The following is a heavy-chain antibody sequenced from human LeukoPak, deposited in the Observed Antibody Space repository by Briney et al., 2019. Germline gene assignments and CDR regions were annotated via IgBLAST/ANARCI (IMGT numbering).Heavy chain of an antibody. CDR1: GYTFTSYY. D-gene: IGHD3-16*02. CDR2: INPSGGST. CDR3: ARGSGYDYVWGSYCYKEAGWDAFDI. V-gene: IGHV1-46*01. J-gene: IGHJ3*02. Sequence: GASVKVSCKASGYTFTSYYMHWVRQAPGQGLERMGIINPSGGSTSYAQKFQGRVTMTRDMATSTVYMELSSLRSEDTAVYYCARGSGYDYVWGSYCYKEAGWDAFDIWGQGTMVTVSS.